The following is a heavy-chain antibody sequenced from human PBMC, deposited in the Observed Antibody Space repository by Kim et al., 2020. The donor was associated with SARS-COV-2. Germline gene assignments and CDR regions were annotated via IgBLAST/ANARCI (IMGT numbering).Heavy chain of an antibody. CDR3: ARDSGLRRYYFDY. J-gene: IGHJ4*02. Sequence: GGSLRLSCAASGFTFSSYSMNWVRQAPGKGLEWVSSISSSSSYIYYADSVKGRFTISRDNAKNSLYLQMNSLRAEDTAVYYCARDSGLRRYYFDYWGQGTLVTVSS. V-gene: IGHV3-21*01. CDR1: GFTFSSYS. D-gene: IGHD5-12*01. CDR2: ISSSSSYI.